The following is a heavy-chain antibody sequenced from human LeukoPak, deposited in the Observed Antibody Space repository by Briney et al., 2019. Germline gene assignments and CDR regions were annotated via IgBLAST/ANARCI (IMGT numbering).Heavy chain of an antibody. CDR3: AKGTSSIVGAPTGY. J-gene: IGHJ4*02. CDR1: GFAFSSYA. CDR2: ISGSGGST. Sequence: TGGSLRPSCAASGFAFSSYAMSWVRQAPGKGLEWVSAISGSGGSTYYADSVKGRFTISRDNSKNTLYLQMNSLRAEDTAVYYCAKGTSSIVGAPTGYWGQGTLVTVSS. V-gene: IGHV3-23*01. D-gene: IGHD1-26*01.